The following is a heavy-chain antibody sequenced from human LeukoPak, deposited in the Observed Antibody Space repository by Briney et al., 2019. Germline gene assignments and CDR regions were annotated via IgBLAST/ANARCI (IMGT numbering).Heavy chain of an antibody. V-gene: IGHV3-23*01. D-gene: IGHD2-2*01. Sequence: PGGSLRLSCAASGFTFSTYAMSWVRQAPGKGLEWVSTISNSGSNTYYADSVKGRFTISRDNSKNTLSLQRNSLRAEDTAVYYFAPLRDMPLLNWGQGTPVTVSS. J-gene: IGHJ4*02. CDR2: ISNSGSNT. CDR3: APLRDMPLLN. CDR1: GFTFSTYA.